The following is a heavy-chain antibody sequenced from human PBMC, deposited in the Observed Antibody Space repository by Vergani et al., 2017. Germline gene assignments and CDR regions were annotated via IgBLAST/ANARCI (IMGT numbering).Heavy chain of an antibody. V-gene: IGHV1-69*02. J-gene: IGHJ6*03. CDR3: ARGGDCSSTSCYYYYYMDV. CDR1: GGTFSSYT. CDR2: IIPILGIA. D-gene: IGHD2-2*01. Sequence: QVQLVQSGAEVKKPGSSVKVSCKASGGTFSSYTISWVRQAPGQGLEWMGRIIPILGIANYAQKFQGRVTMTRDTSISTAYMELSRLRPDDTAVYYCARGGDCSSTSCYYYYYMDVWGKGTTVTVSS.